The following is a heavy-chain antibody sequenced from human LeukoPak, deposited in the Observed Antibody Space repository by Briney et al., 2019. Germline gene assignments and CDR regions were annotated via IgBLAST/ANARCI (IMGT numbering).Heavy chain of an antibody. Sequence: GGSLRLSCAASGFTFSSYAMHWVRQAPGEGLEWVAFIQYDGSNKFYSDSVKGRFTISRDNSKNTLYLQMNSLRAEDTAVYYCAKEDTEAFDIWGQGTMVTVST. V-gene: IGHV3-30*02. CDR1: GFTFSSYA. CDR3: AKEDTEAFDI. D-gene: IGHD5-18*01. J-gene: IGHJ3*02. CDR2: IQYDGSNK.